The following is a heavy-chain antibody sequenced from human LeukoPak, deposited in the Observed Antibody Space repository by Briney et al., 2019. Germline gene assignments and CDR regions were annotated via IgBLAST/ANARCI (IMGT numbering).Heavy chain of an antibody. J-gene: IGHJ4*02. CDR1: GFTFSSYW. CDR2: IWYDGSNK. V-gene: IGHV3-33*08. Sequence: PGGSLRLSCAASGFTFSSYWMSWVRQAPGKGLEWVAVIWYDGSNKYYADSVKGRFTISRDNSKNTLYLQMNSLRAEDTAVYYCARAEVVVAATTFDYWGQGTLVTVSS. D-gene: IGHD2-15*01. CDR3: ARAEVVVAATTFDY.